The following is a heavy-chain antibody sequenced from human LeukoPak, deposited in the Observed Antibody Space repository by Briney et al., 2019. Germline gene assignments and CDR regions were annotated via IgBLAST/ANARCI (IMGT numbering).Heavy chain of an antibody. V-gene: IGHV1-18*03. D-gene: IGHD3-16*01. Sequence: ASVKVSCKASGYTFTSYGISWVRQAPGQGLEWMGWISAYNGNTQYSQEFQGRVTITRDTSASTVYMELSSLRSEDMAVYYCARFGLRPRGLDIWGQGTMVTVSS. CDR2: ISAYNGNT. J-gene: IGHJ3*02. CDR1: GYTFTSYG. CDR3: ARFGLRPRGLDI.